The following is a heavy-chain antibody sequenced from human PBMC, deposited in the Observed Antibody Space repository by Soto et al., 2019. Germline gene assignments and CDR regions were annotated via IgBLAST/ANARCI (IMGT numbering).Heavy chain of an antibody. D-gene: IGHD6-25*01. Sequence: EVQLVESGGGLVKPGGSLRLSCAASGFTFSSYSMNWVRQAPGKGLEWVSSISSSSSYIYYADSVKGRFTISRDNSKNTLYLQMSSLRDEDTAVYYCAKVSGPYYYYYYGMDVWGQGTTVTVFS. CDR1: GFTFSSYS. CDR2: ISSSSSYI. J-gene: IGHJ6*01. CDR3: AKVSGPYYYYYYGMDV. V-gene: IGHV3-21*01.